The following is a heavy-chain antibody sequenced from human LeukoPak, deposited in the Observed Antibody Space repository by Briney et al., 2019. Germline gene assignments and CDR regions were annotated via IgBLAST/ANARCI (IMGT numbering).Heavy chain of an antibody. Sequence: SQTLSLTCAISGDSFSSNSATWNWIGQSPSRGLEWLGRTYYRSKWYNESAISVKSRVSINADTFKNQLSLQLNSVTPEDTAVYYCARGVPRHLDVWGQGTTVTVSS. D-gene: IGHD7-27*01. CDR3: ARGVPRHLDV. V-gene: IGHV6-1*01. CDR1: GDSFSSNSAT. CDR2: TYYRSKWYN. J-gene: IGHJ6*02.